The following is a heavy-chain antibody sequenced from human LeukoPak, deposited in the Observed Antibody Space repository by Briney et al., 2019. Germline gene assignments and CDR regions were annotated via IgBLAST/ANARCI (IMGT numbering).Heavy chain of an antibody. CDR3: ARLRFLEWLLYQPYGMDV. Sequence: GESLKISCKGSGYSFTSYWIGWVRQMPGKGLEGMGIIYPGDSDTRYSPSFQGQVTISADKSISTAYLQWSSLKASDTAMYYCARLRFLEWLLYQPYGMDVWGQGTTVTVSS. D-gene: IGHD3-3*01. V-gene: IGHV5-51*01. CDR2: IYPGDSDT. J-gene: IGHJ6*02. CDR1: GYSFTSYW.